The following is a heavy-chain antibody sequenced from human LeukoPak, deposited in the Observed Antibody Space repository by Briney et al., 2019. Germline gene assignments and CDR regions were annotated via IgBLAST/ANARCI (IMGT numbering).Heavy chain of an antibody. CDR3: AKIIAGTTVTTDYFDY. J-gene: IGHJ4*02. D-gene: IGHD4-17*01. CDR1: GFTFSSYG. Sequence: GGSLRLSCAASGFTFSSYGMHWVRQAPGKGLEWVAVISYDGSNKYYADSVKGRFTISRDNSKNTLYLQMNSLRAEDRAVYYCAKIIAGTTVTTDYFDYWGQGTLVTVSS. V-gene: IGHV3-30*18. CDR2: ISYDGSNK.